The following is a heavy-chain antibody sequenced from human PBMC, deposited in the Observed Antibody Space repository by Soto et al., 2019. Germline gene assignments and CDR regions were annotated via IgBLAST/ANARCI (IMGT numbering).Heavy chain of an antibody. CDR1: GYTFTDYD. Sequence: ASVKVSCKTSGYTFTDYDINWVRQATGQGLEWIGWMNPNSGETGYAQKFQGRVTMTRSASLSTAYLELNNLSAEDTAVYHCAKNQCVELGPLATVDWFDPWGQGSVVTVSS. CDR2: MNPNSGET. J-gene: IGHJ5*02. V-gene: IGHV1-8*01. CDR3: AKNQCVELGPLATVDWFDP. D-gene: IGHD3-3*02.